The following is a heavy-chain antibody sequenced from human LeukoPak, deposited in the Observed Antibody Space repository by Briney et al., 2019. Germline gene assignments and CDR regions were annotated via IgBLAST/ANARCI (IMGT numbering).Heavy chain of an antibody. CDR3: ASSAEYSSPGDAFDI. CDR2: IYYSGST. V-gene: IGHV4-59*01. CDR1: GGSLSRYY. Sequence: SETLSLTCTVSGGSLSRYYWSWIRQPPGKGLEWIGYIYYSGSTNYNPSLKSRVTISVDTSKNQFSLKLSSVTAADTAVYYCASSAEYSSPGDAFDIWGQGTMVTVSS. D-gene: IGHD6-6*01. J-gene: IGHJ3*02.